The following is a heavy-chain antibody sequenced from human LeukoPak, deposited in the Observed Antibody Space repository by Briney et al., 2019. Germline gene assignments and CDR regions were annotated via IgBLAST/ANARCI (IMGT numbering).Heavy chain of an antibody. CDR3: ARAWGVAAALNYFDY. J-gene: IGHJ4*02. V-gene: IGHV3-30-3*01. Sequence: GGSLRLSCAASGFTFSSYAMHWVRQAPGKGLEWVAVISYDGSNKYYADSVKGRFTISRDNSKNTLYLQMNSLRAEDTAVYYCARAWGVAAALNYFDYWGQGTLVTVSS. CDR2: ISYDGSNK. D-gene: IGHD6-13*01. CDR1: GFTFSSYA.